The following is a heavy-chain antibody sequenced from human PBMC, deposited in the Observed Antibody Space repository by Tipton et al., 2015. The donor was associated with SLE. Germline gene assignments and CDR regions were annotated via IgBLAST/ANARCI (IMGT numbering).Heavy chain of an antibody. D-gene: IGHD2-15*01. Sequence: GSLRLSCEASGFTFGIYGMSWVRQVPGKGLEWMSSIIWNGNNIGYRDSVKGRFTISRDNAKNMLYLQMNSLRPEDTALYHCARGGLCRGNVCALDLWGHGTLVIVSS. CDR1: GFTFGIYG. CDR3: ARGGLCRGNVCALDL. J-gene: IGHJ4*01. CDR2: IIWNGNNI. V-gene: IGHV3-20*01.